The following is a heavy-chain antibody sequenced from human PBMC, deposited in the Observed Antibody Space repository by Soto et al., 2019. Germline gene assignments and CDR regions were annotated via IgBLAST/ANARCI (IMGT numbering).Heavy chain of an antibody. J-gene: IGHJ4*02. V-gene: IGHV3-23*01. CDR2: ISGNGATT. CDR3: AKDRGGFTSGWEFFDF. Sequence: EVALLESGGGLVQPGGSLRLSCEVSGVAFSFYSMSWVRQAPGKGLEWVASISGNGATTYYAASGKGRFTFSRDNYKNTVHLQMNSLRGEDTAVYYCAKDRGGFTSGWEFFDFWGQGTLVKVSS. D-gene: IGHD6-19*01. CDR1: GVAFSFYS.